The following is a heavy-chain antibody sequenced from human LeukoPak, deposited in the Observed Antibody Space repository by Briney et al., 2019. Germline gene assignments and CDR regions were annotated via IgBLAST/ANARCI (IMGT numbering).Heavy chain of an antibody. CDR1: GLTFSSFS. V-gene: IGHV3-48*04. J-gene: IGHJ3*01. D-gene: IGHD6-13*01. CDR2: ISSNSYAT. CDR3: ERGAENNTWYPHRPFDF. Sequence: GSLRLSCAASGLTFSSFSMNWVRQAPGKGLEWVSYISSNSYATFYADSAKGRFTIFRDSAQNSLHLQMNSLRVDDTAVYYCERGAENNTWYPHRPFDFWGQGKMV.